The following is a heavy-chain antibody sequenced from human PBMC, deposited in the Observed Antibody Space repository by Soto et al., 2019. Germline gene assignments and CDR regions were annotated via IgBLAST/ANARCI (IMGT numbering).Heavy chain of an antibody. CDR1: GFTFSDSA. J-gene: IGHJ4*02. Sequence: GGSLRLSCAASGFTFSDSAMHWVRQASGKGLEWVGRIRNKTNNYATAYIASAKGRFTISRDDSKNTVYLQMNSLKIDDTAVYFCTSRRDWTAVDPLDYWGLGTLVTVSS. D-gene: IGHD5-18*01. CDR3: TSRRDWTAVDPLDY. CDR2: IRNKTNNYAT. V-gene: IGHV3-73*01.